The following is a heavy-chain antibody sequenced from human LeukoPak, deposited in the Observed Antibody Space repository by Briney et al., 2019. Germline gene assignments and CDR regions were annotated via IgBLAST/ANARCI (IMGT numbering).Heavy chain of an antibody. J-gene: IGHJ4*02. CDR1: GDSFTTYW. CDR3: VRHRNWNYDY. V-gene: IGHV5-51*01. Sequence: GESLKISCKGSGDSFTTYWIGWVRQMSGRGLEWMGIIYLGDSDTRYSPSFQGQVTISDDKSINTAYLQWSSLKASDTAMYYCVRHRNWNYDYWGQGTLVTVSS. D-gene: IGHD1-1*01. CDR2: IYLGDSDT.